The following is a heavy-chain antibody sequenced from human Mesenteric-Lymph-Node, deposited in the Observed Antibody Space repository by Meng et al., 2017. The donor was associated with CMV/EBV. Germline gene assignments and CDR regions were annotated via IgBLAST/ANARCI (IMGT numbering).Heavy chain of an antibody. D-gene: IGHD4-23*01. CDR3: AREDLGLDYGGNVDYDYGMDV. CDR1: GFIFSSYG. J-gene: IGHJ6*02. Sequence: GESLKISCAASGFIFSSYGMHWVRQAPGKGLEWVANIKQDGSDKYYVDSVKGRFTISRDNAKNSLYLQMNSLRAEDTAVYYCAREDLGLDYGGNVDYDYGMDVWGQGTTVTVSS. V-gene: IGHV3-7*01. CDR2: IKQDGSDK.